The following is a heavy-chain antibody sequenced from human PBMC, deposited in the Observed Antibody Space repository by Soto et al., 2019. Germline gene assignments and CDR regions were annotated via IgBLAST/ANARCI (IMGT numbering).Heavy chain of an antibody. J-gene: IGHJ6*03. V-gene: IGHV3-30*18. CDR2: ISYDGSNK. CDR1: GFTFSSYG. D-gene: IGHD3-10*01. Sequence: QVQLVESGGGVVQPGRSLRLSCAASGFTFSSYGMHWVRQAPGKGLEWVAVISYDGSNKYYADSVKGRFTISRDNSKNTLYLQMNSLRAEDTAVYYCAKSIVYGLGENYYMDVWGKGTTVTVSS. CDR3: AKSIVYGLGENYYMDV.